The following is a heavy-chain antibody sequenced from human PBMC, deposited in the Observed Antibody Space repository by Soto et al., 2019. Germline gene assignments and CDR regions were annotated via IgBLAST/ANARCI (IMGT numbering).Heavy chain of an antibody. Sequence: ASVKVSCKASGYTFTSYYMHWVRQAPGQGLEWMGIINPSGCSTSYAQKFQGRVTMTRDTSTSTVYMELSSLRSEDTAVYYCARYGIDTMIVLVAFNGLPDYWGQGTLVTVSS. V-gene: IGHV1-46*01. CDR1: GYTFTSYY. J-gene: IGHJ4*02. D-gene: IGHD3-22*01. CDR3: ARYGIDTMIVLVAFNGLPDY. CDR2: INPSGCST.